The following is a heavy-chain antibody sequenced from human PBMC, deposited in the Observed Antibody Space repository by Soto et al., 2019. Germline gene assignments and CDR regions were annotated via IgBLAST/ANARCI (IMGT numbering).Heavy chain of an antibody. CDR3: ARQQQLYYYYYGMDV. D-gene: IGHD6-13*01. J-gene: IGHJ6*02. CDR1: GYSFTSYW. CDR2: IYPGDSDT. Sequence: PGESLKISCKGSGYSFTSYWIGWVRQMPGKGLEWMGIIYPGDSDTRYSPSFQGQVTISADKSISTAYLQWSSLKASDTAMYYCARQQQLYYYYYGMDVWGQGTTVTVSS. V-gene: IGHV5-51*01.